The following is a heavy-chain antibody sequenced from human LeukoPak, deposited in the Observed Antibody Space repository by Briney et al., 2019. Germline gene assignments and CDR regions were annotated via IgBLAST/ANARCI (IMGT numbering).Heavy chain of an antibody. CDR2: INHSGST. J-gene: IGHJ4*02. V-gene: IGHV4-34*01. Sequence: SETLSLTCAVYGGSFSGYYWSWIRQPPGKGLECIGEINHSGSTNYNPSLKSRVTISVDTSKNQFSLKLSSVTAADTAVYYCAGMNVDTAMVIIDYWGQGTLVTVSS. CDR3: AGMNVDTAMVIIDY. CDR1: GGSFSGYY. D-gene: IGHD5-18*01.